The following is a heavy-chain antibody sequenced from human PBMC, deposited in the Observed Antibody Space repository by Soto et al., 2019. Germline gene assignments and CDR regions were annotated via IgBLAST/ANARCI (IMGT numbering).Heavy chain of an antibody. CDR3: ARVSAAVDGSTLDY. CDR1: GYTFTSYA. CDR2: INAGNGNT. J-gene: IGHJ4*02. D-gene: IGHD6-19*01. Sequence: GASVKVSCKASGYTFTSYAMHWVRQAPGQRLEWMGWINAGNGNTKYSQKFQGGVTITRDTSASTAYMELSSLRSEDTAVYYCARVSAAVDGSTLDYWGQGTLVTVSS. V-gene: IGHV1-3*01.